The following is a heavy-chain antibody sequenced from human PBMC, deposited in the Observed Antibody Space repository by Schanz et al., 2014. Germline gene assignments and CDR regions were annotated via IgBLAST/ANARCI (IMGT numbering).Heavy chain of an antibody. D-gene: IGHD5-12*01. J-gene: IGHJ6*02. CDR3: AKDQSSGYEFTVRGMDV. Sequence: QVQLVESGGGVVQPGRSLRLSCAASGFTFNSYGMHWVRQAPGKGLEWVAVIWYDGSNKYYADSVKGRLTISRDNSKNTLYLQMNSLRAEDTAVYYCAKDQSSGYEFTVRGMDVWGQGTTVTVSS. V-gene: IGHV3-33*06. CDR1: GFTFNSYG. CDR2: IWYDGSNK.